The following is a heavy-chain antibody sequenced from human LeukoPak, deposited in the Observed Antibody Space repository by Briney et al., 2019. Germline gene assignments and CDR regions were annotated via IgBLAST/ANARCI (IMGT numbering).Heavy chain of an antibody. Sequence: GGSLRLSCAASGFTFSSYSMNWVRQAPGKGLEWVSYISSSSSTIYYADSVKGRFTISRDNSKNTLYLQMNSLRAEDTAVYYCARDFGVVQVYYYYGMDVWGQGTTVTVSS. D-gene: IGHD3-3*01. CDR1: GFTFSSYS. V-gene: IGHV3-48*01. J-gene: IGHJ6*02. CDR2: ISSSSSTI. CDR3: ARDFGVVQVYYYYGMDV.